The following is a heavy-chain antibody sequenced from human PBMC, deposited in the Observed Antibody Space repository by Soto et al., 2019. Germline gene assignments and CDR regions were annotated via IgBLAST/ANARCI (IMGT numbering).Heavy chain of an antibody. CDR1: GFTFDDYG. V-gene: IGHV3-20*01. CDR3: ARDTDYGDYVGAFDI. Sequence: GGSLRLSCAASGFTFDDYGMSWVRQAPGKGLEWVSGINWNGGSTGYADSVKGRFTISRDNAKNSLYLQMNSLRAEDTALYHCARDTDYGDYVGAFDIWGQGTMVTVSS. J-gene: IGHJ3*02. CDR2: INWNGGST. D-gene: IGHD4-17*01.